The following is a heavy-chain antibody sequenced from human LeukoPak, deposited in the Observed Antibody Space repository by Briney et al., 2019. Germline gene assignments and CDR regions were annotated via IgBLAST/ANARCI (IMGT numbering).Heavy chain of an antibody. CDR3: AGTPDPDYYDSSGYYYVGY. Sequence: KPSETLSLTCAVYGGSFSGYYWSWIRQPPGKGLEWIGEINHSGSTNYNPSLKSRVTISVDTSKNQFSLKLSSVTAADTAVYYCAGTPDPDYYDSSGYYYVGYWGQGTLVTVSS. CDR2: INHSGST. V-gene: IGHV4-34*01. J-gene: IGHJ4*02. D-gene: IGHD3-22*01. CDR1: GGSFSGYY.